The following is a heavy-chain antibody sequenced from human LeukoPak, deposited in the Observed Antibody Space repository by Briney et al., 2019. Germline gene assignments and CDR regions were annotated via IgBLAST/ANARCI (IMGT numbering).Heavy chain of an antibody. J-gene: IGHJ3*01. Sequence: GASVKVSCKASGYTFTSYGISWFRQAPGQGLEWMGIINPSGGSTSYAQKFQGRVTMTRDTSTSTVYMELSSLRSEDTAVYYCAREDPSTSYYETWGQGTMVTVSS. V-gene: IGHV1-46*01. D-gene: IGHD2-2*01. CDR1: GYTFTSYG. CDR3: AREDPSTSYYET. CDR2: INPSGGST.